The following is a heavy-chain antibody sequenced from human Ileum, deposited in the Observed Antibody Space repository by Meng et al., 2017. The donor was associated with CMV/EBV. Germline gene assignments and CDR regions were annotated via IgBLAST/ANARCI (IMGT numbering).Heavy chain of an antibody. Sequence: CAASGFSFSDYYMIWIRQAPGKGLEWISYVRSGDNAMFYADSVKGRFTISRDNAKNSLSLQMNSLRAEDTAVYYCAKDRGVGGAIDSWGQGTLVTVSS. V-gene: IGHV3-11*01. J-gene: IGHJ4*02. CDR2: VRSGDNAM. D-gene: IGHD1-26*01. CDR1: GFSFSDYY. CDR3: AKDRGVGGAIDS.